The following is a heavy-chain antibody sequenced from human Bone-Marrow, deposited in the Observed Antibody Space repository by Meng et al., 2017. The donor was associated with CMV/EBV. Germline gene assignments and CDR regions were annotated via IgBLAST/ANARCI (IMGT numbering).Heavy chain of an antibody. CDR3: ARDRPGAPMEF. CDR1: GGSVSSGTYY. V-gene: IGHV4-61*01. CDR2: IYFSGST. Sequence: SETLSLTCTVSGGSVSSGTYYWSWIRQPPGKGLEWIGYIYFSGSTKYNPSLESRVSISVDTSKNHFSLRLNSVTSADTAIYYCARDRPGAPMEFWGQGTLVTV. D-gene: IGHD2-8*02. J-gene: IGHJ4*01.